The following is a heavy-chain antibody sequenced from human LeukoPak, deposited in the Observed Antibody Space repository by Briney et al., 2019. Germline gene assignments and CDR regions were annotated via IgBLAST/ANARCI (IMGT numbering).Heavy chain of an antibody. CDR3: ATSNYYFDAFDI. D-gene: IGHD2/OR15-2a*01. V-gene: IGHV4-61*02. J-gene: IGHJ3*02. CDR2: IYSSGTT. CDR1: GVSMSGDSFY. Sequence: SESLSLTCTVSGVSMSGDSFYWTWLRQPAGKGLEWIGRIYSSGTTKINPSLKSRVIISVDTSNNQFSLKLTSVTAADTAVYYCATSNYYFDAFDIWGRG.